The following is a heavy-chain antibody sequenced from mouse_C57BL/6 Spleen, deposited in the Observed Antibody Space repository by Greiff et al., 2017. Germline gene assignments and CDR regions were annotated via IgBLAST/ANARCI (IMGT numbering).Heavy chain of an antibody. CDR3: ASNYYGSGPWFAY. Sequence: VQLKESGGGLVKPGGSLKLSCAASGFTFSDYGMHWVRQAPEKGLEWVAYISSGSSTIYYADTVKGRFTISRDNAKNTMFLQMTSLRSEDTAMYYCASNYYGSGPWFAYWGQGTLVTVSA. CDR2: ISSGSSTI. J-gene: IGHJ3*01. CDR1: GFTFSDYG. D-gene: IGHD1-1*01. V-gene: IGHV5-17*01.